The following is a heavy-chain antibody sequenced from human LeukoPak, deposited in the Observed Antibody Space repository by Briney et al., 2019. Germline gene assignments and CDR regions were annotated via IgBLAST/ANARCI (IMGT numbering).Heavy chain of an antibody. CDR3: ARDPYGGNSFDY. J-gene: IGHJ4*02. D-gene: IGHD4-23*01. CDR1: GGSTNSYY. CDR2: IYYSGRT. Sequence: SETLSLTCTVSGGSTNSYYWGWIRQSPAKGLEWIGYIYYSGRTNYNPSLKSRVIISIDTSKNQFSLKLSSVTAADTAVYYCARDPYGGNSFDYWGQGTLVTVSS. V-gene: IGHV4-59*01.